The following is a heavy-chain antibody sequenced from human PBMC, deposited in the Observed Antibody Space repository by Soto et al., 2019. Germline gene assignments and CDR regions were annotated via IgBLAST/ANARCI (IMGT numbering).Heavy chain of an antibody. CDR1: GGTFSSYA. J-gene: IGHJ6*02. D-gene: IGHD2-2*02. V-gene: IGHV1-69*13. CDR2: IIPIFGTA. Sequence: GASVKVSCKASGGTFSSYAISWVRQAPGQGLEWMGGIIPIFGTANYAQKFQGRVTITADESTSTAYMELSSLRSEDTAVYYCARGAFQYQLLYRPRYYYGMDVWGQGTTVTVSS. CDR3: ARGAFQYQLLYRPRYYYGMDV.